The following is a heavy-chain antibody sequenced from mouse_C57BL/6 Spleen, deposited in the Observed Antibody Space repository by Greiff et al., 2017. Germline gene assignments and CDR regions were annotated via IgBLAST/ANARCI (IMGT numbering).Heavy chain of an antibody. V-gene: IGHV5-15*01. J-gene: IGHJ1*03. CDR3: ARHPTRCDWYFGG. D-gene: IGHD2-10*01. Sequence: EVKVVESGGGLVQPGGSLKLSCAASGFTFSDYGMAWVRQAPRKGLEWVAFISNWAYSTYYADTVTGRFTISRENAKNTLYLERSSLRSEDTALYYSARHPTRCDWYFGGWGTGATVTV. CDR1: GFTFSDYG. CDR2: ISNWAYST.